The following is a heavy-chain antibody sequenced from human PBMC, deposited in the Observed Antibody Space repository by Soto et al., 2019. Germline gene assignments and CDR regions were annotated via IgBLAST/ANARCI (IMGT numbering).Heavy chain of an antibody. CDR2: INHSGST. CDR1: GGSFSANY. V-gene: IGHV4-34*02. CDR3: ASRGVAAAPYYFGY. J-gene: IGHJ4*02. D-gene: IGHD6-19*01. Sequence: QVQLQQWGAGLLKPSETLSLTCAVYGGSFSANYWSWIRQPPGEGLEWIGEINHSGSTNYNQSLKSRVTMSVDTSKNQFSLKLSSVTAADTAVYYCASRGVAAAPYYFGYWGQGILVTVSS.